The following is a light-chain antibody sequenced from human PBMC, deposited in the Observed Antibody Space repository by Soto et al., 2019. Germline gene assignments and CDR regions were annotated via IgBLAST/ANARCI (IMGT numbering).Light chain of an antibody. CDR2: DAS. CDR1: QSVSSY. V-gene: IGKV3-11*01. Sequence: EIVLTQSPATLSLSPGERATLSCRASQSVSSYLAWYQQKPGQAPRLLIYDASNRATGIPARFSGSGSRTDFTLTISSLEPEDFAVYSCQQRSNWPPLTFGGGTKVEIK. J-gene: IGKJ4*01. CDR3: QQRSNWPPLT.